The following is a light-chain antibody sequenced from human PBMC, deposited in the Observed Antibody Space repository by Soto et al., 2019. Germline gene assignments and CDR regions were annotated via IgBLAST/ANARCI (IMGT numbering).Light chain of an antibody. V-gene: IGLV4-60*02. J-gene: IGLJ3*02. CDR3: VTWDSNTRV. CDR2: LEGSGSY. Sequence: QPVLTQSSSASASLGSSVKLTCTLSSGHSSYIIAWHQQQPGKAPRYLMKLEGSGSYNKGSGVPDRFSGSSSGADRYLTISSLQFEDEADYYCVTWDSNTRVFGGGTKVTVL. CDR1: SGHSSYI.